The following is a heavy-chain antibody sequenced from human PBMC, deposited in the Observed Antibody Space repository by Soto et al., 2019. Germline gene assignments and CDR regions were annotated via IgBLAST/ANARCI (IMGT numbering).Heavy chain of an antibody. CDR1: GFTFSSYA. D-gene: IGHD4-17*01. CDR3: AKGGLRYFDY. CDR2: ISGSGGST. Sequence: EVQLLESGGGLVQPGGSVRLSCAASGFTFSSYAMSWVRQAPGKGLEWVSAISGSGGSTYYADSVKGRFTFSRDNSKNTLYLQMNSLRAADTAVYYCAKGGLRYFDYWGQGTLVTVSS. V-gene: IGHV3-23*01. J-gene: IGHJ4*02.